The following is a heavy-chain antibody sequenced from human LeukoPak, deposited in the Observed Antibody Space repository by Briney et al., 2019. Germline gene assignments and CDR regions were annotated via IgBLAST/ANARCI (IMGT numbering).Heavy chain of an antibody. D-gene: IGHD2-2*01. Sequence: PGGSLRLSCAASGFTFSSYAMSWVRQAPGKGLEWVSGVSGSGGSSNYADSVKGRFTISRDNSKNTLYLQMNSLRAEDTAVYYCAKDAIPGARPYYLDYWGQGTLVTASS. CDR1: GFTFSSYA. CDR3: AKDAIPGARPYYLDY. J-gene: IGHJ4*02. V-gene: IGHV3-23*01. CDR2: VSGSGGSS.